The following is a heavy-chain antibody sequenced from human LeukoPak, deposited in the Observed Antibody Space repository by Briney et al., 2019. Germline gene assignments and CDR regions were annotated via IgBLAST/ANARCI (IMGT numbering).Heavy chain of an antibody. CDR3: ARVRSGYSYGFDY. D-gene: IGHD5-18*01. V-gene: IGHV3-21*01. J-gene: IGHJ4*02. CDR1: GFTFSSYS. CDR2: ISSSSSYI. Sequence: GGSLRLSCAASGFTFSSYSMNWVRQALGKGLEWVSSISSSSSYIYYADSVKGRFTISRDNAKNSLYLQMNSLRAEDTAVYYCARVRSGYSYGFDYWGQGTLVTVSS.